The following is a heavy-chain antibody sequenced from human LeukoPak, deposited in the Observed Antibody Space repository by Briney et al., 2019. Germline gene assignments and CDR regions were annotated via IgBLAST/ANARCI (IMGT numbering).Heavy chain of an antibody. CDR2: INPGGSSI. D-gene: IGHD1-14*01. Sequence: GGSLRLSCAASGFTFSSYWMHWARQVPGKGLVWVSRINPGGSSIAYADSVKGRFTIYRDNAKNTLYLQMDSLRAEDTAVYYCARSNQADDYWGQGTLVTVSS. CDR1: GFTFSSYW. J-gene: IGHJ4*02. CDR3: ARSNQADDY. V-gene: IGHV3-74*01.